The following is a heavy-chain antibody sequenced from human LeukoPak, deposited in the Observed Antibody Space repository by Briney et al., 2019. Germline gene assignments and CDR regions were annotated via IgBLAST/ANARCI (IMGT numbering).Heavy chain of an antibody. CDR1: GFTFSSYG. D-gene: IGHD2-2*01. J-gene: IGHJ4*02. Sequence: PGRSLGLSCAASGFTFSSYGMHWVRQAPGKGLEWVAVISYDGSNKYYADSVKGRFTISRDNSKNTLYLQMNSLRAEDTAVYYCAKSNREDIVVVPAALRDYYFDYWGQGNLVTVSS. CDR3: AKSNREDIVVVPAALRDYYFDY. CDR2: ISYDGSNK. V-gene: IGHV3-30*18.